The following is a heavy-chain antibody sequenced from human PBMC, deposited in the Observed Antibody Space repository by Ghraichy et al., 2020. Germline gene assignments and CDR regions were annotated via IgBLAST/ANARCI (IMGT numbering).Heavy chain of an antibody. D-gene: IGHD5-18*01. CDR2: INHSGST. CDR1: GGSFSGYY. J-gene: IGHJ4*02. Sequence: SETLSLTCAVYGGSFSGYYWSWIRQPPGKGLEWIGEINHSGSTNYNPSLKSRVTISVDTSKNQFSLKLSSVTAADTAVYYCASSSGYSYGYFVYWGQGTLVNVSS. CDR3: ASSSGYSYGYFVY. V-gene: IGHV4-34*01.